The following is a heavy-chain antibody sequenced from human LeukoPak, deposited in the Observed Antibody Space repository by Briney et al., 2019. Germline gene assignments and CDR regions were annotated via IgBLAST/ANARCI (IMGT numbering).Heavy chain of an antibody. Sequence: ASVKVSCKASGYTFTGYYMHWVRQAPGQGLEWMGWINPNSGGTNYAQKFQGRVTMTRDTSISTAYMELSRLRSDDTAVYYCAALDYYGSGSPLRSFDYWGQGTLVTVSS. D-gene: IGHD3-10*01. J-gene: IGHJ4*02. CDR2: INPNSGGT. CDR3: AALDYYGSGSPLRSFDY. V-gene: IGHV1-2*02. CDR1: GYTFTGYY.